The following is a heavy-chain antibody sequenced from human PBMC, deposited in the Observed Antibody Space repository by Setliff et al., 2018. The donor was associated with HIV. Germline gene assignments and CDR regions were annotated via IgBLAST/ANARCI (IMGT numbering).Heavy chain of an antibody. CDR1: GYSISSGYY. J-gene: IGHJ5*02. CDR3: ASRVYYYDSSGYLREEGFDP. V-gene: IGHV4-38-2*02. Sequence: SETLSLTCTVSGYSISSGYYWGWIRQPPGKGLEWIGSIYHSGSIYYNPSLKSRVTISVDTSKNQFSLKLSSVTAADAAVYYCASRVYYYDSSGYLREEGFDPWGQGTLVTVSS. CDR2: IYHSGSI. D-gene: IGHD3-22*01.